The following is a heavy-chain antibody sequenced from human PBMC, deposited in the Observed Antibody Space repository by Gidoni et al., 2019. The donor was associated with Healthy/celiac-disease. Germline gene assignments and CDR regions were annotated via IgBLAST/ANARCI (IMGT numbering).Heavy chain of an antibody. J-gene: IGHJ4*02. CDR3: AKCGVPISTMIVVVTSFDY. V-gene: IGHV3-23*01. D-gene: IGHD3-22*01. Sequence: EVQLLESGGGLVQPGGSLRLSCAASGFTFSSYAMSWVRQAPGKGLEGVSAISGSGGSTYYADSVKGRFTISRDNSKNTLYLQMNSLRAEDTAVYYCAKCGVPISTMIVVVTSFDYWGQGTLVTVSS. CDR2: ISGSGGST. CDR1: GFTFSSYA.